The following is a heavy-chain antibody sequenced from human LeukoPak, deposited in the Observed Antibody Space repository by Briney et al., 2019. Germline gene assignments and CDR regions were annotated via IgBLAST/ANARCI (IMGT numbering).Heavy chain of an antibody. CDR2: IYYSGST. D-gene: IGHD3-22*01. Sequence: SQTLSLTCTVSGGSISSGDYYWSWIRQPPGKGLEWIGYIYYSGSTYYNPSLKSRVTISVDTSKNQLSLKLSSVTAADTAVYYCARRDYYDSSGYSIWGQGTLVTVSS. CDR1: GGSISSGDYY. CDR3: ARRDYYDSSGYSI. V-gene: IGHV4-30-4*01. J-gene: IGHJ4*02.